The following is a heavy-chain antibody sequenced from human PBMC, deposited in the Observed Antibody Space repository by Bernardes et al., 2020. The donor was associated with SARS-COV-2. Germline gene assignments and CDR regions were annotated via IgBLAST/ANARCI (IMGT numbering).Heavy chain of an antibody. D-gene: IGHD1-26*01. Sequence: LSLTCTVSGGSISSYYWSWIRQPPGKGLEWIGYIYYSGSTNYNPSLKSRVTISVDTSKNQFSLKLSSVTAADTAVYYCASHSGSYYVDFDYWGQGTLVTVSS. J-gene: IGHJ4*02. CDR3: ASHSGSYYVDFDY. V-gene: IGHV4-59*08. CDR1: GGSISSYY. CDR2: IYYSGST.